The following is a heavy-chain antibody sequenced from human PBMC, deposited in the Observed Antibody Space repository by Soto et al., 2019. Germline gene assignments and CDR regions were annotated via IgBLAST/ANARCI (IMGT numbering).Heavy chain of an antibody. CDR2: IKQDGSEK. D-gene: IGHD5-12*01. CDR1: GFSLSSDW. V-gene: IGHV3-7*01. CDR3: SSWGFIVATNWYFDL. J-gene: IGHJ2*01. Sequence: EVQLVESGGGLVLPGGSLRLSCAASGFSLSSDWMSWVRQAPGKGLAWVANIKQDGSEKYYVDSVKGRFTISRDNAKNSLYLQMNSLRAEDTAVYYCSSWGFIVATNWYFDLWGRGTLVTVSS.